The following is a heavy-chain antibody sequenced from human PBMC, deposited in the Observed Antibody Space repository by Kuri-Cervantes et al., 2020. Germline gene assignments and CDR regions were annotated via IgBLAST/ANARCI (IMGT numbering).Heavy chain of an antibody. CDR2: MHYAGST. J-gene: IGHJ6*02. D-gene: IGHD3-3*01. CDR3: ARPGGGFFWSAYYGDGMDV. Sequence: GSLRLSCTVSGGSVSSGGYYWSWVRQPPGKGLEWIGYMHYAGSTNYNPSLKGRVTISTDGSKNQFSLKLSSVTAADTAVYYCARPGGGFFWSAYYGDGMDVWGQGTTVTVSS. CDR1: GGSVSSGGYY. V-gene: IGHV4-61*08.